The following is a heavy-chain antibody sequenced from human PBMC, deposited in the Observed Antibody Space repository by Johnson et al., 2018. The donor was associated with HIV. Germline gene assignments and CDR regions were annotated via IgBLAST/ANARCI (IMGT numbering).Heavy chain of an antibody. CDR2: ISGSGGST. Sequence: QLVESGGGVVQPGRSLRLSCAASGFTFSSYAMSWVRQAPGKGLEWVSAISGSGGSTYYADSVKGRFTISRDNSQNTLYLQINSLRAEDTAVYYCARDRERYNWNLGAFDIWGQGTMVTVSS. CDR3: ARDRERYNWNLGAFDI. J-gene: IGHJ3*02. V-gene: IGHV3-23*04. CDR1: GFTFSSYA. D-gene: IGHD1-20*01.